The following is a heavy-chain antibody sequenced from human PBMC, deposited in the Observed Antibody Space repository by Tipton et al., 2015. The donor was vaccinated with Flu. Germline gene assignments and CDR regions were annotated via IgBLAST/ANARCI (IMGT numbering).Heavy chain of an antibody. CDR3: TTDIIAAPPYYYYGMDD. Sequence: SLRLSCAASGFTFSNAWMSWVRQAPGKGLEWVGRIKSKTDGGTTDYAAPVKGRFTISRDDSKNTLYLQMNSLKTEDTAVYYCTTDIIAAPPYYYYGMDDWGQGTTVTVSS. D-gene: IGHD6-13*01. V-gene: IGHV3-15*01. J-gene: IGHJ6*02. CDR2: IKSKTDGGTT. CDR1: GFTFSNAW.